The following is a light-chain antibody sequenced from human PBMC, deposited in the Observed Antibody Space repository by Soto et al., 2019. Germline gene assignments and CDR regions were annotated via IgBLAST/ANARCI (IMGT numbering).Light chain of an antibody. V-gene: IGLV1-44*01. J-gene: IGLJ2*01. CDR3: AAWDDSLNGPV. CDR1: TSNIGSYT. CDR2: TTN. Sequence: SVRTQPPPGSGTRGQRVTLSRSRGTSNIGSYTVGWYQQRPGTAPKLVIYTTNQRPSRVPDRFSGSKSGTSASLSISGLQSEDEADYYCAAWDDSLNGPVFGGGTKVTFL.